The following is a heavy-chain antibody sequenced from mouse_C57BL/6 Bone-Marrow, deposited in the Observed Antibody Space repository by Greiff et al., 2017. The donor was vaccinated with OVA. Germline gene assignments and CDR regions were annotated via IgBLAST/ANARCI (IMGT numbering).Heavy chain of an antibody. Sequence: DVQLQESGAELVRPGASVKLSCTASGFNIKDDYMHWVKQRPEQGLEWIGWIDPENGDTEYASKFQGKATITADTSSNTAYLQLSSLTSEDTAVYYCTTHYYGSSPDYWGQGTTLTVSS. V-gene: IGHV14-4*01. CDR3: TTHYYGSSPDY. D-gene: IGHD1-1*01. J-gene: IGHJ2*01. CDR1: GFNIKDDY. CDR2: IDPENGDT.